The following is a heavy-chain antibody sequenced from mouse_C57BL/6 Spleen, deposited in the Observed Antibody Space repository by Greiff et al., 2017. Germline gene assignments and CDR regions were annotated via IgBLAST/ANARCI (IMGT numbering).Heavy chain of an antibody. CDR1: GFTFSSYG. D-gene: IGHD2-1*01. Sequence: EVHLVESGGDLVKPGGSLKLSCAASGFTFSSYGLSWVRQTPDKRLEWVATISSGGSYTYYPDSVKGRFTISRDNAKNTLYLQMSSLKSEDTAIYYCARHEDYYGNYFDYWGQGTTLTVSS. CDR2: ISSGGSYT. J-gene: IGHJ2*01. V-gene: IGHV5-6*01. CDR3: ARHEDYYGNYFDY.